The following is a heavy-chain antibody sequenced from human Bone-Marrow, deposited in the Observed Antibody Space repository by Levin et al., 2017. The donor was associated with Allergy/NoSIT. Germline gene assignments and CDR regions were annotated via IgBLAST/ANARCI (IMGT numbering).Heavy chain of an antibody. CDR2: ISSGGTTI. D-gene: IGHD5-12*01. J-gene: IGHJ6*03. V-gene: IGHV3-48*01. CDR1: GFTFSTYT. Sequence: PGGSLRLSCAASGFTFSTYTMNWVRQAPGKGLEGVSYISSGGTTIFYAGSVKGRFTISRDNAKNSLYLQMNSLRADDTAVYYCARYSGGYDGDFYYYYMDVWGKGTTVTVSS. CDR3: ARYSGGYDGDFYYYYMDV.